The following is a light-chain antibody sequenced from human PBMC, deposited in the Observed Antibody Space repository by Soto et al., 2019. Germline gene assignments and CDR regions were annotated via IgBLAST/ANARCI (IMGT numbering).Light chain of an antibody. CDR3: QSYDSSPWV. V-gene: IGLV6-57*01. J-gene: IGLJ3*02. Sequence: NFMLTQPHSVSESPGKTVNISCTRSSGSIASNYVQWYPQRPGSSPTTVIYEDNQRPSGVPDRFSGSIDSSSNSASLTISGLKTEDEADYYCQSYDSSPWVFGGGTKLTV. CDR2: EDN. CDR1: SGSIASNY.